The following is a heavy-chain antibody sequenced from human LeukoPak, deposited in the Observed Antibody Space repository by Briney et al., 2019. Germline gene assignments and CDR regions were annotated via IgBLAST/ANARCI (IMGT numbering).Heavy chain of an antibody. CDR2: IYYSGST. CDR3: ARLSTVTTSFDY. J-gene: IGHJ4*02. D-gene: IGHD4-11*01. CDR1: GGSISSYY. V-gene: IGHV4-59*12. Sequence: SSETLSLTCTVSGGSISSYYWSWIRQPPGKGLEWIGYIYYSGSTNYNPSLKSRVTISVDTSKNQFSLKLSSVTAADTAVYYCARLSTVTTSFDYWGQGTLVTVSS.